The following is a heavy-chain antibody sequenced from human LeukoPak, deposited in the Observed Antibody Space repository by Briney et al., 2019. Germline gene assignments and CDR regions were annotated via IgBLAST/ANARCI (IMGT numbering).Heavy chain of an antibody. V-gene: IGHV4-28*05. D-gene: IGHD6-13*01. Sequence: SDTLSLTCAVSGDSISGVYWWGWIRQPPGKGLEWIGYISSSRSIYYNPSLESRVTMSVDTSKSQFSLKLTSVTAVDTAVYYCARRCIAAAGSGMDVWGQGTTVTVSS. CDR2: ISSSRSI. CDR3: ARRCIAAAGSGMDV. CDR1: GDSISGVYW. J-gene: IGHJ6*02.